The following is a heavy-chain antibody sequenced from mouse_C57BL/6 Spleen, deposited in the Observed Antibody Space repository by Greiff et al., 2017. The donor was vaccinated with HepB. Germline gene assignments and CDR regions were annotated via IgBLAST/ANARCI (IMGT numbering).Heavy chain of an antibody. CDR1: GYTFTSYW. V-gene: IGHV1-53*01. Sequence: QVQLKESGTELVKPGASVKLSCKASGYTFTSYWMHWVKQRPGQGLEWIGNINPSNGGTNYNEKFKSKATLTVDKSSSTAYMQLSSLTSEDSAVYYCARGATVVVDFDYWGQGTTLTVSS. CDR2: INPSNGGT. D-gene: IGHD1-1*01. J-gene: IGHJ2*01. CDR3: ARGATVVVDFDY.